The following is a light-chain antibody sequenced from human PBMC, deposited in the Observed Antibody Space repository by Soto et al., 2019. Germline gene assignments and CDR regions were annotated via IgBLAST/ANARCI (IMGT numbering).Light chain of an antibody. V-gene: IGKV1-39*01. CDR1: QIINTY. CDR2: TAS. Sequence: DIQVNQSPSSLSASVGDRVTITCRASQIINTYLNWYQQKPGKAPKLLIYTASNLQSGVPSRFRGSGSGTDFTLTISGLEPEYFATYYWQQTSTNISFGGGTKVEI. J-gene: IGKJ4*01. CDR3: QQTSTNIS.